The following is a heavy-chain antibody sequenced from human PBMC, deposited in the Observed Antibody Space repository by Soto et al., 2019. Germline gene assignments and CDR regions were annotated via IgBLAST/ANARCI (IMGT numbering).Heavy chain of an antibody. CDR1: GFSLSTMGVA. D-gene: IGHD2-15*01. J-gene: IGHJ4*02. CDR2: IYWDDAK. CDR3: AHRVDCRGSWNNGYFDY. Sequence: QITLQESGPTLVKPTHTLTLTCSFPGFSLSTMGVAVGWIRQPPGKALECLVLIYWDDAKGYSPSLKSRLTITTDTSKKQVVLTLTDMDPVDTATYYCAHRVDCRGSWNNGYFDYWGQGTLVTVSS. V-gene: IGHV2-5*02.